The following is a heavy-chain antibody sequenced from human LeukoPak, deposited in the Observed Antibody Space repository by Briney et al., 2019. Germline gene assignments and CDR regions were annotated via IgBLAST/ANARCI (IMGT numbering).Heavy chain of an antibody. Sequence: KSSETLSLTCTVSGGSINSYYWSCIRQPPGKGLEWIAYIYYSGSSNYNPSLKSRVTISVDTSKNQFSLRLSSVTAADTAVYYCARHRDYGTGWYGFDYWGQGSLVTVSS. CDR3: ARHRDYGTGWYGFDY. CDR1: GGSINSYY. CDR2: IYYSGSS. J-gene: IGHJ4*02. V-gene: IGHV4-59*08. D-gene: IGHD6-19*01.